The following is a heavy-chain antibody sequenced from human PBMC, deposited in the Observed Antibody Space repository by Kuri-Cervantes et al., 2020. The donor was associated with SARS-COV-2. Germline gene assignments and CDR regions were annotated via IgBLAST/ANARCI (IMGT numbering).Heavy chain of an antibody. V-gene: IGHV4-31*02. CDR3: AREMAAAGGFDY. CDR2: IYYSGST. J-gene: IGHJ4*02. D-gene: IGHD6-13*01. Sequence: SCTVSGGSISSGGYYWSWIRQHPGKGLEWIGYIYYSGSTYYNPSLKSRVTISVDTSKNQFSLKLSSVTAADTAVYYCAREMAAAGGFDYWGQGTLVTVSS. CDR1: GGSISSGGYY.